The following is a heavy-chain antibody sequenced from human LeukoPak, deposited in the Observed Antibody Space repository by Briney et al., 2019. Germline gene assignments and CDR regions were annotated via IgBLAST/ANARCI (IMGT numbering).Heavy chain of an antibody. CDR3: ARDFWGAYRVDYFDY. CDR2: IKQDGCET. CDR1: VFTFRNYW. D-gene: IGHD3-3*01. Sequence: GGSVRHSRPATVFTFRNYWMSWVRPAPGKGLDGVAHIKQDGCETYYVDSVRGRFTISRDNAKKSLYLQMNSLRAEGTAVYYFARDFWGAYRVDYFDYWGQGTLVTVSS. J-gene: IGHJ4*02. V-gene: IGHV3-7*01.